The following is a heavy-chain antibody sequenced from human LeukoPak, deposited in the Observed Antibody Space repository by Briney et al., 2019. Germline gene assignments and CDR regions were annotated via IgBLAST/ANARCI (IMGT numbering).Heavy chain of an antibody. CDR2: IRYDGFNI. Sequence: PGGSLRLSCAASGFTFSNYGVHWVRQAPGKGLDWVAFIRYDGFNIHYADSVKGRFTISRDNSKNTLSLQMNSLRAEDTAVYYCASPGGGWLQQYYYYGMDVWGQGTTVTVSS. CDR3: ASPGGGWLQQYYYYGMDV. CDR1: GFTFSNYG. J-gene: IGHJ6*02. D-gene: IGHD5-24*01. V-gene: IGHV3-30*02.